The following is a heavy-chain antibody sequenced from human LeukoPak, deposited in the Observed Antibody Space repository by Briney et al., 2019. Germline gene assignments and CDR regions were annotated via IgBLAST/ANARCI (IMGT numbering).Heavy chain of an antibody. CDR3: GRSGHYGTDV. J-gene: IGHJ6*02. V-gene: IGHV5-51*01. Sequence: GESLKISCTGSGYSFTSYWIAWVRQMPGKGLEWMGIIYAGGSDTRDSPSFQGQVTISVDKSINTAYLQWRSLKASDTAMYYCGRSGHYGTDVWGQGTTVTVSS. CDR1: GYSFTSYW. CDR2: IYAGGSDT. D-gene: IGHD3-10*01.